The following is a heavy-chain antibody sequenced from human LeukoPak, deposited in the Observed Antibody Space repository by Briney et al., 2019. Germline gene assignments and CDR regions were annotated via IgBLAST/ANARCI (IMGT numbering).Heavy chain of an antibody. CDR1: GLSLSSFA. D-gene: IGHD1-26*01. V-gene: IGHV3-23*01. Sequence: GGSLRLSCAASGLSLSSFAMSWVRQGPARGLEWVSSIRGTGETFYADSVKGRFTLSSDSSRNTVYFQLNNLRVEDTAIYYCAKASGVSSTDAVRWGQGTLVTVSS. CDR2: IRGTGET. J-gene: IGHJ4*02. CDR3: AKASGVSSTDAVR.